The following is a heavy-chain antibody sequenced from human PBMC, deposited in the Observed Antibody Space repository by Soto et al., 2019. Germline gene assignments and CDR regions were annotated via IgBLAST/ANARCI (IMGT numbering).Heavy chain of an antibody. Sequence: QVQLQQWGAGLLKPSETLSLTCAVYGGSFSGYYWSWIRQPPGKGLEWIGEINHSGSTNYNPSLKSRVTISVDTSKNQFTLKLSSVTAADTAVYYCARGPRSTIFGVSPSSLHYFDYWGQGPLVTVSS. J-gene: IGHJ4*02. CDR1: GGSFSGYY. CDR2: INHSGST. CDR3: ARGPRSTIFGVSPSSLHYFDY. D-gene: IGHD3-3*01. V-gene: IGHV4-34*01.